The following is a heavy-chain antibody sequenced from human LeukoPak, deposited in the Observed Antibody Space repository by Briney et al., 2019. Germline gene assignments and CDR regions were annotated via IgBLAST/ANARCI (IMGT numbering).Heavy chain of an antibody. J-gene: IGHJ5*02. D-gene: IGHD1-14*01. Sequence: GSLRPPCAASGFTFIDYAMSWIRQAPGKGLEWVSYISRSDDTIDYSDSVEGQFSISTDTATNSQYLHMNTLRAEDTAVYYCAGYHRNSGVASWGQGTLVTVSS. CDR3: AGYHRNSGVAS. V-gene: IGHV3-11*01. CDR2: ISRSDDTI. CDR1: GFTFIDYA.